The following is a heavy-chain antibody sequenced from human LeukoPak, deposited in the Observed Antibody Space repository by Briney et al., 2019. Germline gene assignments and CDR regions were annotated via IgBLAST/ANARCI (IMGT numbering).Heavy chain of an antibody. CDR3: ARGLYGGNSHYYYYMDV. V-gene: IGHV4-59*01. CDR2: IYYSGST. CDR1: GGSISSYY. D-gene: IGHD4-23*01. Sequence: SETLSLTCTVSGGSISSYYWSWIRQPPGKGLEWFGYIYYSGSTNYNPSLKSRVTISVDTSKNQFSLKLSSVTAADTAVYYCARGLYGGNSHYYYYMDVWGKGTTVTISS. J-gene: IGHJ6*03.